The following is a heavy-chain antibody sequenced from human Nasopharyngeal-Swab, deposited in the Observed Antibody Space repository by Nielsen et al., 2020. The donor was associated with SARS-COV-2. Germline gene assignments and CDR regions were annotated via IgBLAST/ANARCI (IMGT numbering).Heavy chain of an antibody. D-gene: IGHD3-10*01. CDR2: IYHSGST. J-gene: IGHJ4*02. V-gene: IGHV4-4*02. CDR3: ARGGYYGSGGYQN. Sequence: SETLSLTCAVSGGSISSSNWWSWVRQPPGKGLEWIGEIYHSGSTNYNPSLKSRVTISVDKSKNQFSLKLSSVTAADTAVYYCARGGYYGSGGYQNWGQGTLVTVSS. CDR1: GGSISSSNW.